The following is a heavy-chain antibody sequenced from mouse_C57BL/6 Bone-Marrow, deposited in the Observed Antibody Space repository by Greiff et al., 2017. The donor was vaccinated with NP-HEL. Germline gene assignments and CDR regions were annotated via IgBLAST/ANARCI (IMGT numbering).Heavy chain of an antibody. V-gene: IGHV1-19*01. Sequence: VQLKESGPVLVKPGASVKMSCKASGYTFTDYYMNWVKQSHGKSLEWIGVINPYNGGTSYNQKFKGKATLTVDKSSSTAYMELNSLTSEDSAVYYCARWNTTVVADWYFDVWGTGTTVTVSS. CDR2: INPYNGGT. J-gene: IGHJ1*03. CDR3: ARWNTTVVADWYFDV. CDR1: GYTFTDYY. D-gene: IGHD1-1*01.